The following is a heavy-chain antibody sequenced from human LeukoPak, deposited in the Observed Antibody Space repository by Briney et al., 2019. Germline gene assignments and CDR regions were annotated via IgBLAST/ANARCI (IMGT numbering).Heavy chain of an antibody. CDR3: ARDRSGDSSGYYGENWFDP. CDR2: INPNSGGT. V-gene: IGHV1-2*02. Sequence: ASVKVSCKASGYTFTDYYMHWVRQAPGQGLEWMGWINPNSGGTNYAQKFQGRVTMTRDTSISTAYMELSRLRSDDTAVYYCARDRSGDSSGYYGENWFDPWGQGTLVTVSS. D-gene: IGHD3-22*01. J-gene: IGHJ5*02. CDR1: GYTFTDYY.